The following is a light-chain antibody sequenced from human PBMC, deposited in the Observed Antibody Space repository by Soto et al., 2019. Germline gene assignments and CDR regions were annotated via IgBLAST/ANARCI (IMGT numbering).Light chain of an antibody. V-gene: IGKV3-20*01. Sequence: EMVLTQSPGTLSLSPGERVTLSCRASQRVYSSYLAWYQQRPGQAPRLLFYDASIRATGIPDRFSGSGSGTDFSLTISRLEPEDFAVYYCHQYASSPWTFGQGTKVDI. CDR1: QRVYSSY. CDR2: DAS. J-gene: IGKJ1*01. CDR3: HQYASSPWT.